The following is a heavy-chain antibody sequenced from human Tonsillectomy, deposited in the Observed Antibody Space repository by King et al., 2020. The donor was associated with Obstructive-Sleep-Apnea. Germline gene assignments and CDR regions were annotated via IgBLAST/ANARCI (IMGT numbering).Heavy chain of an antibody. CDR2: ISGSGGST. J-gene: IGHJ1*01. D-gene: IGHD5/OR15-5a*01. CDR1: GFSFSSYA. V-gene: IGHV3-23*04. CDR3: AQSTNPNSPAFLH. Sequence: VQLVESGGGVAQPGGSLRLSCAASGFSFSSYAMSWVRQAPGEGLQWVAAISGSGGSTYYADSVKGRFTISRDKSKNTLFLGMNILRAEDWAIYYCAQSTNPNSPAFLHWGQSTLVTVSS.